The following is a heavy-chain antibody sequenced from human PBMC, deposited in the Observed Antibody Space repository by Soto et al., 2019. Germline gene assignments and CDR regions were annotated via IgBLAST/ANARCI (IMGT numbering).Heavy chain of an antibody. V-gene: IGHV4-34*01. Sequence: QVQLQQWGAGLLKPSETLSLTCAVYGGSFSGYYWSWIRQPPGKGLEWIGEINHSGSTNYNPSLKSRVTIPVDTSKNQFSLKLSSVTAADTAVYYCAAEMATTYWGQGTLVTVSS. J-gene: IGHJ4*02. CDR1: GGSFSGYY. CDR2: INHSGST. D-gene: IGHD5-12*01. CDR3: AAEMATTY.